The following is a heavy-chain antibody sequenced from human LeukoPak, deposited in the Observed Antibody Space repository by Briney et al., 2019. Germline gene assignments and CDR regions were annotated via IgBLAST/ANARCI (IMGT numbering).Heavy chain of an antibody. Sequence: GGSLRLSCAASGFTFSSYAMSWVRQAPGKGLEWVAFIRNDGSKKSYADSVKGRFTISRDNSKNTLYLQMNSLRAEDTAVYYCAKDFYCSSTSCYAMPEGSDAFDIWGQGTMVPVSS. CDR3: AKDFYCSSTSCYAMPEGSDAFDI. CDR1: GFTFSSYA. J-gene: IGHJ3*02. CDR2: IRNDGSKK. V-gene: IGHV3-30*02. D-gene: IGHD2-2*01.